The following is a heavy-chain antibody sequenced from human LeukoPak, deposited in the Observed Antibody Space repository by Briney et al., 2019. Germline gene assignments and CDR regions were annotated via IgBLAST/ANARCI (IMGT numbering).Heavy chain of an antibody. D-gene: IGHD6-13*01. J-gene: IGHJ6*02. V-gene: IGHV1-58*02. CDR3: AAAPGSSSSWYGTSNYYYYYGMDV. CDR1: GFTFTSSA. CDR2: IVVGSGNT. Sequence: ASVKVSCKASGFTFTSSAMQWVRQARGQRLEWIGWIVVGSGNTNYAQKFQERVTITRDMSTSTAYMELSSLRSEDTAVYYCAAAPGSSSSWYGTSNYYYYYGMDVWGQGTTVTVSS.